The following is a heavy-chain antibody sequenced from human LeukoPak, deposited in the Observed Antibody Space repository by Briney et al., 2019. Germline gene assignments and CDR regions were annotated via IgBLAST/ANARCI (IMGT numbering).Heavy chain of an antibody. Sequence: GGSLRLSCAASGFTFSSYAMSWVRQAPGKGLEWVSAISSSGGTTYYADSVKGRFTISRDNSKNTVYLQMRSLRAEDTAMYYCARVDTTLSYKLDYWGQGTLVTVSS. V-gene: IGHV3-23*01. J-gene: IGHJ4*02. CDR3: ARVDTTLSYKLDY. CDR2: ISSSGGTT. D-gene: IGHD1-1*01. CDR1: GFTFSSYA.